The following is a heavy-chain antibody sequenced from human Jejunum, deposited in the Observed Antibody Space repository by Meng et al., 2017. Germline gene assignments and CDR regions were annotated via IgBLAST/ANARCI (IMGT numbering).Heavy chain of an antibody. CDR3: AKSGYSTSRFDP. Sequence: GGTMGQPGWSLTLSCAASGFTFSSSCVYWGRQAPGKGLVWVSRIKSDGTITYADSVKRRFTISIDNAKNTVFLQMNILRADDTAMYYCAKSGYSTSRFDPWGQGTLVTVSS. J-gene: IGHJ5*02. CDR1: GFTFSSSC. CDR2: IKSDGTI. D-gene: IGHD6-13*01. V-gene: IGHV3-74*03.